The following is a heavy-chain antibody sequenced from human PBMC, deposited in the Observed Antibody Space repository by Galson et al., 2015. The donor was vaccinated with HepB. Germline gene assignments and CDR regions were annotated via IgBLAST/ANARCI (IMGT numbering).Heavy chain of an antibody. J-gene: IGHJ3*02. V-gene: IGHV3-21*01. Sequence: SLRLSCAASGFTFSSYSMNWVRQAPGKGLEWVSSISSSSSYIYYADSVKGRFTISRDNAKNSLYLQMNSLRAEDTAVYYCARPHGWELMSGAFDIWGQGTMVTVSS. D-gene: IGHD1-26*01. CDR1: GFTFSSYS. CDR2: ISSSSSYI. CDR3: ARPHGWELMSGAFDI.